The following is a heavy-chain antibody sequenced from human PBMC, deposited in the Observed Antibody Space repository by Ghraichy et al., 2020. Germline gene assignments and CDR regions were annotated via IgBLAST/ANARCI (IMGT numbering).Heavy chain of an antibody. J-gene: IGHJ6*02. CDR3: ARDDSIAARPNYYYYGMDV. CDR1: GFTFSSHG. V-gene: IGHV3-33*01. D-gene: IGHD6-6*01. Sequence: GGSLRLSCAASGFTFSSHGMHWVRQAPGKGLEWVAVIWYDGSNKYYADSVKGRFTISRDNSKNTLYLQMNSLRAEDTAVYYCARDDSIAARPNYYYYGMDVWGQGTTVTVSS. CDR2: IWYDGSNK.